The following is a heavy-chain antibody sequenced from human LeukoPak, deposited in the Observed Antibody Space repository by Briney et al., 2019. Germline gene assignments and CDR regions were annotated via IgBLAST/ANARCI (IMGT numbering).Heavy chain of an antibody. Sequence: GSSLRLFCAASGFSFSNYDIHCVRHAPGKGLEWVTVISYDGSNKYYADSVKGRFTISRDKSKNTLFLQMNSLRAEETAVYCCARDPTTAVTRRYFDCWGQGTLVTVSS. V-gene: IGHV3-30-3*01. CDR1: GFSFSNYD. D-gene: IGHD4-17*01. J-gene: IGHJ4*02. CDR3: ARDPTTAVTRRYFDC. CDR2: ISYDGSNK.